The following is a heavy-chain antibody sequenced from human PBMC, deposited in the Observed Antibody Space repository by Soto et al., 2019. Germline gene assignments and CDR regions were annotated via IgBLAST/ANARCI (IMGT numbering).Heavy chain of an antibody. CDR2: INHSGST. Sequence: PSETLSLTCAVYGGSFSGYYWSWIRQPPGKGLEWIGEINHSGSTNYNPSLKSRVTISVDTSKNQFSLKLSSVTAADTALYYCARSPYYYGSGSYHWGQGTLVTVSS. J-gene: IGHJ5*02. V-gene: IGHV4-34*01. D-gene: IGHD3-10*01. CDR1: GGSFSGYY. CDR3: ARSPYYYGSGSYH.